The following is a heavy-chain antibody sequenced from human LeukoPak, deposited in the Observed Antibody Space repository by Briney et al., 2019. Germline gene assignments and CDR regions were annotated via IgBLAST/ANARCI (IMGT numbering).Heavy chain of an antibody. D-gene: IGHD1-26*01. V-gene: IGHV4-59*12. CDR3: ARDPGGELRAFDI. J-gene: IGHJ3*02. CDR2: IYYSGST. CDR1: GGSISSYY. Sequence: SETLSLTCTVSGGSISSYYWNWIRQPPGKGLEWIGYIYYSGSTNYNPSLKSRVTISVDKSKNQFSLKLSSVTAADTAVYYCARDPGGELRAFDIWGQGTMVTVSS.